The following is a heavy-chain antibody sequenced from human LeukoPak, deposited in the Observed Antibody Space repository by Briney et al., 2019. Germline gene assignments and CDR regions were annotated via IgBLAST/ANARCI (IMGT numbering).Heavy chain of an antibody. V-gene: IGHV3-74*01. Sequence: GGSLRLSCAASGFTFSSYWMHWVRQGPGKGLVWVARINMDGSTISYADFVKGRFTISRDNAKNTLYLQMNSLRAEDTAVYYCAKDQGFSGGSCYDYWGQGTLVTVSS. CDR3: AKDQGFSGGSCYDY. D-gene: IGHD2-15*01. J-gene: IGHJ4*02. CDR1: GFTFSSYW. CDR2: INMDGSTI.